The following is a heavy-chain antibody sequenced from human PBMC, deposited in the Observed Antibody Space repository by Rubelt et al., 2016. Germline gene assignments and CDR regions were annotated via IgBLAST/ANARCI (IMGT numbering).Heavy chain of an antibody. CDR3: ARDSGSRIFDY. Sequence: QVQLQQWGAGLLKPSETLSLTCAVYGGSFSGYYWSWIRQPPGKGLEWIGYIYYSGSTYYNPSLKSRVTLSVDTAKNQFSLKLSSVTAADTAVYYCARDSGSRIFDYWGQGTLVTVSS. D-gene: IGHD2/OR15-2a*01. CDR1: GGSFSGYY. V-gene: IGHV4-34*01. J-gene: IGHJ4*02. CDR2: IYYSGST.